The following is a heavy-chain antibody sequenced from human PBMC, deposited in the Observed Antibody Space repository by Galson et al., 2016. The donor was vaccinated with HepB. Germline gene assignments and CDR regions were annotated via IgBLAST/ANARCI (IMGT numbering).Heavy chain of an antibody. J-gene: IGHJ4*02. CDR3: ATVGSDWDKYFDY. CDR2: FDPEDGET. Sequence: SVKVSCKVSGYVLTEFSVYWVRQAPGKGLEWMGGFDPEDGETIFAQKFQGRVTLTEDTSTDTAYMELSSLSSEDTAVYYCATVGSDWDKYFDYWGQGTLVTVSS. V-gene: IGHV1-24*01. D-gene: IGHD1/OR15-1a*01. CDR1: GYVLTEFS.